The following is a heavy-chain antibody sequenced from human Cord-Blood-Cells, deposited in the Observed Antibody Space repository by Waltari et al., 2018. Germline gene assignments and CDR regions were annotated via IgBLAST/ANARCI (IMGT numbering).Heavy chain of an antibody. CDR1: GGSFSGYY. D-gene: IGHD6-6*01. Sequence: QVQLQQWGAGLLKPSETLSLTCAVYGGSFSGYYWSWIRQPPGKGLEWIGEINHSGSTNYNPSLKSRVTISVDTSKNQFSLKLSSVTAADTAVYYCARERGRAARRVYFDYWGQGTLVTVSS. J-gene: IGHJ4*02. CDR2: INHSGST. V-gene: IGHV4-34*01. CDR3: ARERGRAARRVYFDY.